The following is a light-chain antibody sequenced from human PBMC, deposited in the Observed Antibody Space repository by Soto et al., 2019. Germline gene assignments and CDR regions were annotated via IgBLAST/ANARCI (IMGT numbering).Light chain of an antibody. CDR1: QDILSW. CDR3: QQANSFPIT. Sequence: DIQMTQSPSSVSASVGDRVTITCRASQDILSWLAWYQQKPGEAPRLLIYASSNLQSGVPSRFSGSGSGTDFTLTISSLQPEDFATYYCQQANSFPITVGPGTRLDIK. CDR2: ASS. J-gene: IGKJ3*01. V-gene: IGKV1-12*01.